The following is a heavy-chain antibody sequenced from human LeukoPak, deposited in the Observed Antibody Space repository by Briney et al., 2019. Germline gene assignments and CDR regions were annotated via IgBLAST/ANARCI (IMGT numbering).Heavy chain of an antibody. D-gene: IGHD3-16*01. Sequence: GGSLRLSCAASGFAFSSCAMSWVRQAPGKGLEWVSAISGSGGSTYYADSVKGRFTISRDNSKNTLYLQMNSLRAEDTAVYYCAKALRIMITFGGMGYFDYWGQGTLVTVSS. CDR1: GFAFSSCA. CDR3: AKALRIMITFGGMGYFDY. V-gene: IGHV3-23*01. J-gene: IGHJ4*02. CDR2: ISGSGGST.